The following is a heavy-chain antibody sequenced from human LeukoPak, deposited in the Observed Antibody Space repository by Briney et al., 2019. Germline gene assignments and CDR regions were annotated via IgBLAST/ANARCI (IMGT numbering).Heavy chain of an antibody. CDR3: ARYEGGYCSGGSCPLDY. CDR2: INHSGST. CDR1: GGSFSGYY. J-gene: IGHJ4*02. Sequence: SETLSLTCAVYGGSFSGYYWSWIRQPPGKGLEWIGEINHSGSTNYNPSLKSRVTISVDTSKNQFSLKLSSVTAADTAVYYCARYEGGYCSGGSCPLDYWGQGTLVTVSS. V-gene: IGHV4-34*01. D-gene: IGHD2-15*01.